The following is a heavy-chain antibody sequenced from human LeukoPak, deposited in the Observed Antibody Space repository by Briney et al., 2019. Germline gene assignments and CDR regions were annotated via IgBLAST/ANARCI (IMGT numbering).Heavy chain of an antibody. J-gene: IGHJ4*02. CDR1: GYTLTELS. CDR3: HGGPSKMVRERAFDY. D-gene: IGHD3-10*01. V-gene: IGHV1-24*01. Sequence: ASVKVSCKVSGYTLTELSMHWVRLAPGKGLEWMGGFDPEDGETIYAQKFQGRVTMTEDTSTDTAYMELSSLRSEDTAVYYCHGGPSKMVRERAFDYWGQGTLVTVSS. CDR2: FDPEDGET.